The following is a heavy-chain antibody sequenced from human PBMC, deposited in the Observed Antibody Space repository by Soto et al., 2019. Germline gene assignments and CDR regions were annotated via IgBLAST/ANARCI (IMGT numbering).Heavy chain of an antibody. J-gene: IGHJ4*02. CDR3: AKESGYDSSGYYFDY. CDR1: GFTFSSYG. CDR2: ISYDGSNK. D-gene: IGHD3-22*01. V-gene: IGHV3-30*18. Sequence: GGSLRLSCAASGFTFSSYGMHWVRQAPGKGLEWVAVISYDGSNKYYADSVKGRFTISRDNSKNTLYLQMNSLRAEDTAVYYCAKESGYDSSGYYFDYWGQGTLVTVSS.